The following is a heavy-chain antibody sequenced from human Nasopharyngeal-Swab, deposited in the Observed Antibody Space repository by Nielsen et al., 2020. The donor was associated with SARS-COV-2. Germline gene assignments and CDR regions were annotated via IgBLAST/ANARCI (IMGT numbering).Heavy chain of an antibody. CDR3: ASAVKAHTSSLDV. CDR2: IHSDGTNT. J-gene: IGHJ6*02. CDR1: GFTFSNYW. V-gene: IGHV3-74*01. Sequence: GGSLRLSCAASGFTFSNYWIHWVRQAPGKGLVWVSRIHSDGTNTNYADSVKGRFTISRDNAKNTLYLQMNSLRAEDTAVYYCASAVKAHTSSLDVWGQGTTVTVSS.